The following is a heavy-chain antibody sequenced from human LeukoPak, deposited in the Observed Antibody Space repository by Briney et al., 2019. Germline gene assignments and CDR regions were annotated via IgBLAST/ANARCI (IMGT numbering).Heavy chain of an antibody. Sequence: PGGSLRPSCVASGFTFTSYGTHWVRQAPGKGLEWVAVSWFAGDTKYYADSVKGRFTISRDNSKNTVYLQLNILRADDTAIYYCAKDTDDYLLDWGQGTLVTVSS. J-gene: IGHJ4*02. CDR2: SWFAGDTK. CDR1: GFTFTSYG. V-gene: IGHV3-30*02. CDR3: AKDTDDYLLD. D-gene: IGHD5-12*01.